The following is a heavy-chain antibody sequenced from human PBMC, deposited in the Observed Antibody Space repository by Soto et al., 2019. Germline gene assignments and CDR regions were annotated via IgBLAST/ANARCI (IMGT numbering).Heavy chain of an antibody. J-gene: IGHJ4*02. V-gene: IGHV4-61*05. Sequence: PSETLSLTCTVSGGSISSTSYYWGWLRQPPGKGLEWIGYIYYSGSTNYNPSLKSRVTISVDTSKNQFSLKLSSVTAADTSVYYCARGEWAGGWYYFDYWGQGTLVTVSS. CDR3: ARGEWAGGWYYFDY. CDR1: GGSISSTSYY. CDR2: IYYSGST. D-gene: IGHD6-19*01.